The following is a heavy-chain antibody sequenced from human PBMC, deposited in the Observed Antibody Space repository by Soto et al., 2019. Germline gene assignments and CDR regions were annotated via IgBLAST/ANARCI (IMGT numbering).Heavy chain of an antibody. CDR2: IYPGDSDT. D-gene: IGHD3-9*01. Sequence: PGESLKISCKGSGYSFTSYWIGWVRQMPGKGLEWMGIIYPGDSDTRYSPSFQGQVTISADKSISTAYLQWSSLKASDTAMYYCARSEYYDILTGPLDYYYGMDVWGQGTTVTVSS. CDR3: ARSEYYDILTGPLDYYYGMDV. V-gene: IGHV5-51*01. CDR1: GYSFTSYW. J-gene: IGHJ6*02.